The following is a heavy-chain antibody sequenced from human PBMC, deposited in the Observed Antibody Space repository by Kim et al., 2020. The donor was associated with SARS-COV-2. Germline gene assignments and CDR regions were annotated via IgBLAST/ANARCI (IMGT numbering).Heavy chain of an antibody. J-gene: IGHJ5*02. V-gene: IGHV4-4*02. CDR1: GGSISSSNW. CDR3: ARGVSSAWTLRDYYNP. Sequence: SETLSLTCAVSGGSISSSNWWSWVRQPPGKGLEWIGEIDHSGSTNCNSSLKSRLTIEVDKAKNQFSLTLRSLTAADTSVYYCARGVSSAWTLRDYYNPWG. CDR2: IDHSGST. D-gene: IGHD6-19*01.